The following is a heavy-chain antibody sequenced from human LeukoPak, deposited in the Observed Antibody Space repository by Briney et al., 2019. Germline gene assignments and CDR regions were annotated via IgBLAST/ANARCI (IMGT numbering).Heavy chain of an antibody. V-gene: IGHV3-23*01. J-gene: IGHJ4*02. CDR1: GFTFSSYA. Sequence: PGGSLRLSCAASGFTFSSYAMAWVRQAPGKGLDWVSGISSGGGATYYANSVKGRFTISRVNSKNTLYLQMNSLRGEDTAVYYCAKDGSSSPYFFDYWGRGTLVTVSS. D-gene: IGHD6-6*01. CDR2: ISSGGGAT. CDR3: AKDGSSSPYFFDY.